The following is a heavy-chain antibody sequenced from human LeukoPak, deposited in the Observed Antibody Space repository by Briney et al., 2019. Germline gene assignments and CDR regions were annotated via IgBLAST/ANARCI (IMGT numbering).Heavy chain of an antibody. V-gene: IGHV3-21*01. Sequence: GGSLRLSCAASGFTFSSYSMNWVRQAPGKGLEWVSSISSSGTYIYYADSVKGRFTISRDNAKNSLYLQMNSLRAEDTAVYYCARHLLSGDFWGIDYWGQGTLVTVSS. J-gene: IGHJ4*02. CDR2: ISSSGTYI. CDR1: GFTFSSYS. CDR3: ARHLLSGDFWGIDY. D-gene: IGHD3-16*01.